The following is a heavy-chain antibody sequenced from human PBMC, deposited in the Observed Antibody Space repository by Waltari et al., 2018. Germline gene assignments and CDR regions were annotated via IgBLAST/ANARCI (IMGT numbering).Heavy chain of an antibody. V-gene: IGHV4-59*01. CDR1: GGSISNYY. CDR2: NYYSGIT. CDR3: ARGSEGSYCSGGTCYSYYYMDV. D-gene: IGHD2-15*01. J-gene: IGHJ6*03. Sequence: QVQLQESGPGLVKPAETLSLTCTVSGGSISNYYCSWIRQPPGKGLEWIGYNYYSGITTSSPSHKSRVHITFDTSKKQFSLKLNFVTAADTAVYYCARGSEGSYCSGGTCYSYYYMDVWGKGTTVTVSS.